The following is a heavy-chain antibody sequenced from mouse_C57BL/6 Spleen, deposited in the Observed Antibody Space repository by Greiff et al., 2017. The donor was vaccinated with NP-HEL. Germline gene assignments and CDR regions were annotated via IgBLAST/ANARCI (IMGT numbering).Heavy chain of an antibody. CDR3: ARLIRPDY. J-gene: IGHJ2*01. V-gene: IGHV1-82*01. Sequence: QVQLKESGPELVKPGASVKISCKASGYAFSSSWMNWVKQRPGKGLEWIGRIYPGDGDTNYNGKFKGKATLTADISSSTAYMQLSSLTSEDSAVYFCARLIRPDYWGQGTTLTVSA. CDR2: IYPGDGDT. CDR1: GYAFSSSW.